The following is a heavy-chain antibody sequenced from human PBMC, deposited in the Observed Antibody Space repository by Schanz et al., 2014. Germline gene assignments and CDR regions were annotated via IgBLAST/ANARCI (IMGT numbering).Heavy chain of an antibody. CDR3: ARLDPYCRSGTCSRAFDF. Sequence: EVQLVESGGGLIQPGGSLRLSCAASGFGFSSYSMNWVHQAPGKGLEWVSYISGSSRTIYYADSVKGRFTISRDSSKNTLFLQMNSLRTEDTAVYYCARLDPYCRSGTCSRAFDFWGQGTLVTVSS. J-gene: IGHJ4*02. CDR2: ISGSSRTI. D-gene: IGHD2-15*01. CDR1: GFGFSSYS. V-gene: IGHV3-48*04.